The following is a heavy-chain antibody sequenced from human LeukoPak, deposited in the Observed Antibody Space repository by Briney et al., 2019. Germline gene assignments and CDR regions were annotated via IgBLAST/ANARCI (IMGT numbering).Heavy chain of an antibody. J-gene: IGHJ5*02. CDR2: INHSGST. CDR1: GGSFSGYY. CDR3: ARSRAFNSGAFDP. D-gene: IGHD1-26*01. Sequence: SETLSLTCAVYGGSFSGYYWSWIRQPPGKGLEWTGEINHSGSTNYNPSLKSRVTISVDTSKNQFSLKLSSVTAADTAVYYCARSRAFNSGAFDPWGQGSLVTVSS. V-gene: IGHV4-34*01.